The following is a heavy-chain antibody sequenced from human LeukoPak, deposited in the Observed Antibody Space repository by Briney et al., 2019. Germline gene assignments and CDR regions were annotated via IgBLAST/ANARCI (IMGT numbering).Heavy chain of an antibody. V-gene: IGHV5-51*01. D-gene: IGHD2-2*01. CDR1: GYSFTSYW. CDR2: IYPGDSDT. CDR3: ARHPDCSSTSCPGGSYYYYGMDV. J-gene: IGHJ6*02. Sequence: GESLQISCKGSGYSFTSYWIGWVRPMPGKGLEWMGIIYPGDSDTRYSPSFQGQVTISADKSISTASLQWSSLKASDTAMYYCARHPDCSSTSCPGGSYYYYGMDVWGQGTTVTVSS.